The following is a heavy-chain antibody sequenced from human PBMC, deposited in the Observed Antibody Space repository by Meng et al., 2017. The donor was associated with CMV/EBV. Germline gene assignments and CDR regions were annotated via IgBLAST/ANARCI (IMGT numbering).Heavy chain of an antibody. V-gene: IGHV1-69*12. CDR1: GGTFSSDA. CDR3: ARGSGAGTTWSYFDY. CDR2: IIPIFGTA. J-gene: IGHJ4*02. D-gene: IGHD1-7*01. Sequence: VHRVQVGAELKEPGSSVKGSCKASGGTFSSDAISWGRQAPGQGLEWMGGIIPIFGTANYAQKFQGRVTITADESTSTAYMELSSLRSEDTAVYYCARGSGAGTTWSYFDYWGQGTLVTGSS.